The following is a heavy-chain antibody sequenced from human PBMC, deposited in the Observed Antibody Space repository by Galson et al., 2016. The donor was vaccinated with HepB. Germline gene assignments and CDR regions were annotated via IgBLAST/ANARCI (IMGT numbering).Heavy chain of an antibody. CDR2: ISCDGTNK. Sequence: SLRLSCAASGLTFSSYGMHWVRQAPGKGLEWVAVISCDGTNKFYADSVKGRFTISRDNSKNTLYLQTNSLRAEDTAVYYCAKLRGGIAIADGDYWGQGTLVTVSS. CDR1: GLTFSSYG. D-gene: IGHD6-13*01. J-gene: IGHJ4*02. V-gene: IGHV3-30*18. CDR3: AKLRGGIAIADGDY.